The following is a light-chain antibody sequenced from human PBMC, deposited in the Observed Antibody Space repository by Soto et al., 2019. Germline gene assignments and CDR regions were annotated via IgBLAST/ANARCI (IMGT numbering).Light chain of an antibody. CDR3: QQYHDWPRT. CDR2: GSS. CDR1: QLFSSN. J-gene: IGKJ5*01. Sequence: EIVMTQCPATLSVSTGESVTLSCRASQLFSSNLAWYQRRPGQAPRLLIYGSSTRATGVPPRFSGSASGTEFTLTISSLQSEDFGVYYSQQYHDWPRTFGQGTRLEIK. V-gene: IGKV3-15*01.